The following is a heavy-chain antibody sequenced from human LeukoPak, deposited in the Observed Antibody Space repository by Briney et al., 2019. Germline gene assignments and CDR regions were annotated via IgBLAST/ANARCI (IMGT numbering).Heavy chain of an antibody. CDR1: GFTFSGYY. V-gene: IGHV3-11*05. CDR3: AREITVAGKEGAFDI. CDR2: ICSSGAYR. Sequence: GGSLRLSCAASGFTFSGYYMSWIRPAPGKGLEWDSYICSSGAYRNHADSVRGRFTISRDNAKHSLYPQMNSLRAEDTAIYYCAREITVAGKEGAFDIWGPGTMLTVSS. D-gene: IGHD6-19*01. J-gene: IGHJ3*02.